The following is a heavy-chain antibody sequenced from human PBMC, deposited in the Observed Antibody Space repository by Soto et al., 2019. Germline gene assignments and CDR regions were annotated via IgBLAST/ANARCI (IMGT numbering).Heavy chain of an antibody. CDR2: IYATGTT. D-gene: IGHD1-1*01. CDR3: VRDGTKTLRDWFDP. CDR1: GASISGFY. V-gene: IGHV4-4*07. J-gene: IGHJ5*02. Sequence: SDLLSLTCTVSGASISGFYWSWIRKSAGKGLEWIGRIYATGTTDYNPSLKSRVMMSVDTSKKQFSLKLRSVTAADTAVYYCVRDGTKTLRDWFDPWGQGISVTVSS.